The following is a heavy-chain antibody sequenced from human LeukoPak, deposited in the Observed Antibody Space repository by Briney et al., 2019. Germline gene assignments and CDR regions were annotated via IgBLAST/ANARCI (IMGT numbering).Heavy chain of an antibody. D-gene: IGHD1-1*01. Sequence: GASVRVSCKASGYTFTAYYLHWVRQAPGQGLEWMGWIHPGTGDPNYAQKFQGRVTVTRDTSISTVYMELIRLRSDDTAVYYCASYAAGYNWLKVWGQGTLVTVSS. J-gene: IGHJ4*02. V-gene: IGHV1-2*02. CDR2: IHPGTGDP. CDR1: GYTFTAYY. CDR3: ASYAAGYNWLKV.